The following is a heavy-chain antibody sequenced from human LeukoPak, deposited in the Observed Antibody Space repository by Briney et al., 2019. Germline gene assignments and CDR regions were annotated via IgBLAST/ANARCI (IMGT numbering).Heavy chain of an antibody. V-gene: IGHV4-61*02. Sequence: SETLSLTCTVSGVSISSGSYYWSWIRQPAGKGLEWIGRIYTSGSTNYNPSLKSRVTISVDTSKNQLSLKLSSVTAADTAVYYCAREDYYDNWFDPWGQGTLVTVSS. J-gene: IGHJ5*02. CDR1: GVSISSGSYY. D-gene: IGHD3-22*01. CDR2: IYTSGST. CDR3: AREDYYDNWFDP.